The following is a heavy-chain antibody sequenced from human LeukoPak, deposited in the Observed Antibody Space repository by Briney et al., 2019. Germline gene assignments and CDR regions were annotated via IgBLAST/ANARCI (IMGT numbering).Heavy chain of an antibody. D-gene: IGHD3-10*01. CDR1: GYTFTSYW. V-gene: IGHV5-51*01. CDR3: ARTMVRGVSHFDY. CDR2: IYPGDSDI. J-gene: IGHJ4*02. Sequence: GASVKVSCKASGYTFTSYWIGWVRQMPGKGLEWMGIIYPGDSDIRYSPSFQGQVTISADKSISTAYLQWSSLKASDTAMYYCARTMVRGVSHFDYWGQGTLVTVSS.